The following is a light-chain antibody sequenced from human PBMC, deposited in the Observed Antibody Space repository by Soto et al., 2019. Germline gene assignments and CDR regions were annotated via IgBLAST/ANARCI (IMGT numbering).Light chain of an antibody. J-gene: IGKJ4*01. Sequence: DVQMTQSPSSLSASVGDRVTITCRASQDINSWLAWYQQKPGKAPKSLIYAASSLQTGVPSRFIGSESGTDFSLTISSLQTEDSATYDCQQYNIYPLTFGGGTKVEIK. CDR3: QQYNIYPLT. CDR2: AAS. CDR1: QDINSW. V-gene: IGKV1D-16*01.